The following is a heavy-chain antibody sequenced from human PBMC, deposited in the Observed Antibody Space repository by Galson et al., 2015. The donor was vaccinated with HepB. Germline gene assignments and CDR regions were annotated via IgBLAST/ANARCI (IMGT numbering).Heavy chain of an antibody. V-gene: IGHV3-13*05. Sequence: SLRLSCAASGFTFSSYDMHWVRQATGKGLEWVSAIGTAGDPYYPGSVKGRFTISRENAKNSLYLQMNSLRAGDTAVYYCARSPPSGNPKDGYQYYFDYWGQGTLVTLSS. D-gene: IGHD1-26*01. J-gene: IGHJ4*02. CDR1: GFTFSSYD. CDR3: ARSPPSGNPKDGYQYYFDY. CDR2: IGTAGDP.